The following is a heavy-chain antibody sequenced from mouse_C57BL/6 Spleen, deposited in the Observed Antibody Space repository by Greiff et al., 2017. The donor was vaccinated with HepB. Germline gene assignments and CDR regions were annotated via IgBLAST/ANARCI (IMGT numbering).Heavy chain of an antibody. Sequence: EVQLVESGGGLVQPGGSLKLSCAASGFTFSDYYMYWVRQTPEKRLEWVAYISNGGGSTYYPGTVKGRFTISRDNVKNTLYLQMSRLKSEDTAMYYCARQGLRRDYFDYWGQGTTLTVSS. D-gene: IGHD2-4*01. J-gene: IGHJ2*01. V-gene: IGHV5-12*01. CDR3: ARQGLRRDYFDY. CDR1: GFTFSDYY. CDR2: ISNGGGST.